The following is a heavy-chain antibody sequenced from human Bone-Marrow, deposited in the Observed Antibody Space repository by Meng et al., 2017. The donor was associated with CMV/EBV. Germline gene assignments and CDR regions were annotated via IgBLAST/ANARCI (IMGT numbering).Heavy chain of an antibody. CDR3: ARNGGDDAFDI. CDR1: GGSISSSSYY. V-gene: IGHV4-39*07. CDR2: IYYSGST. D-gene: IGHD2-21*01. J-gene: IGHJ3*02. Sequence: SETLSLTCTVSGGSISSSSYYWGWIRQPPGKGLEWIGSIYYSGSTYYNTSLKSRVTISVDTSKNQFSLKLSSVTAADTAVYYCARNGGDDAFDIWGQGTMVTVSS.